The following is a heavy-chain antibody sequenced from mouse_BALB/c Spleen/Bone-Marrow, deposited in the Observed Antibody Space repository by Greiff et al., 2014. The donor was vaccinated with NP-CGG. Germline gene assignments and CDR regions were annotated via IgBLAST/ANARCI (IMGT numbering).Heavy chain of an antibody. D-gene: IGHD1-1*01. Sequence: VQLQQSGAELARPGASVKMSCKASGYTFTSYTMHWVKQRPGQGLEWIGYINPSSGYTNYNQKFKDKATLTADKSSSTAHMQLSSLTSEDSAVYYCARCYYGSSNAMDYWGQGTSVTVSS. CDR1: GYTFTSYT. CDR3: ARCYYGSSNAMDY. J-gene: IGHJ4*01. CDR2: INPSSGYT. V-gene: IGHV1-4*01.